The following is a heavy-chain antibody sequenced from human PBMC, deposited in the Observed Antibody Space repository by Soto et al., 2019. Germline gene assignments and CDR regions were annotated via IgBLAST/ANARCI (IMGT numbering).Heavy chain of an antibody. CDR2: TSSSGGST. D-gene: IGHD2-8*01. CDR3: AKHPSVSKFLDY. Sequence: EVPLLESGGDLVQPGGSLRLSCAASGFTFTNYALSWVRQAPGKGLEWVSATSSSGGSTYYADSVKGRFTISRDNSMNTLYLQMNSLGAEGTPVYYSAKHPSVSKFLDYWGQGTLVTVSS. V-gene: IGHV3-23*01. J-gene: IGHJ4*02. CDR1: GFTFTNYA.